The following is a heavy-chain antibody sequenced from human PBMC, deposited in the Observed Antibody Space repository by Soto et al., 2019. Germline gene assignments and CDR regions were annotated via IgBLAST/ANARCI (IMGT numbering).Heavy chain of an antibody. CDR1: GFTFSSYS. CDR3: ARDWGEDYTHFFDY. J-gene: IGHJ4*02. D-gene: IGHD3-16*01. V-gene: IGHV3-21*01. Sequence: EVQLVESGGGLVKPGGSLRLSCAASGFTFSSYSMNWVRQAPGKGLEWVSSISSSSSYIYYADSVKGRFTISRDNAKNSLYLEMNSLRAEDTAVYYCARDWGEDYTHFFDYCGQGSLVTDSS. CDR2: ISSSSSYI.